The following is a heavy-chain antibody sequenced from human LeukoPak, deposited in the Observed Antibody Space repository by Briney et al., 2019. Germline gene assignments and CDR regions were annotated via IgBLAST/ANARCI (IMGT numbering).Heavy chain of an antibody. Sequence: AGGSLRLSCAASGFTFNTYAMSWVRQAPGKGLEGVSGITGSGDGTYYADSVKGRFTISRDNPKNTLSLQMDSLRAEDTAIYYCAKYRFGPATKYGMDVWGQGTTVTVSS. J-gene: IGHJ6*02. CDR1: GFTFNTYA. CDR2: ITGSGDGT. V-gene: IGHV3-23*01. D-gene: IGHD1-26*01. CDR3: AKYRFGPATKYGMDV.